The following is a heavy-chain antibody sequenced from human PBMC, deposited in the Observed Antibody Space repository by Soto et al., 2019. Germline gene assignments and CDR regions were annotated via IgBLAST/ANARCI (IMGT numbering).Heavy chain of an antibody. D-gene: IGHD1-7*01. CDR1: GFTFSSYA. CDR2: ISDDGSNK. Sequence: QVQLVESGGGVVQPGRSLRLSCAASGFTFSSYAMHWVRQAPGKGLEWVAVISDDGSNKYYADSVKGRFTISRDNSKNTLYLQMNSLRAEDTAVYYCAREDWNYGPLSYWGQGTLVTVSS. V-gene: IGHV3-30-3*01. CDR3: AREDWNYGPLSY. J-gene: IGHJ4*02.